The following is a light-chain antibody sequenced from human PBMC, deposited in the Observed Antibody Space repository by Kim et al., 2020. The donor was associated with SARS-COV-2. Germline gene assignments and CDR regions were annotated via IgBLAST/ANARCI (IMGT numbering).Light chain of an antibody. Sequence: RATLTCKSSQTVLYNSTNKNYLAWYQQKPGQAPKLLIYWASIRESGVSDRFSGSGSETDFTLTISSLQAEDVSVYYCQQYYSTPPSFGQGTKLEI. CDR1: QTVLYNSTNKNY. CDR3: QQYYSTPPS. J-gene: IGKJ2*03. V-gene: IGKV4-1*01. CDR2: WAS.